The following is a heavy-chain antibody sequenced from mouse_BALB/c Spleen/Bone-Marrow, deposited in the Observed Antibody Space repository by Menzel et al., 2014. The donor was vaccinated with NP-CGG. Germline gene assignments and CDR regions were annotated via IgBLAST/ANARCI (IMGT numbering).Heavy chain of an antibody. J-gene: IGHJ3*01. CDR2: INPDSSTI. V-gene: IGHV4-1*02. CDR3: ASLHYYGFFAY. CDR1: GLDFSRYW. D-gene: IGHD1-2*01. Sequence: EVKLVESGGGLVQPGGSLKLSCAASGLDFSRYWMSWVRQAPGKGLEWIGEINPDSSTINYTPSLKDKFIISRDNAKNTLYLQMSKVRSEDTALYYCASLHYYGFFAYWGQGTLVTVSA.